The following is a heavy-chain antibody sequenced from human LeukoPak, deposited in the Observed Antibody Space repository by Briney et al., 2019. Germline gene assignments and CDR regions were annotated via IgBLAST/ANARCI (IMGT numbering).Heavy chain of an antibody. CDR3: ARTGSSGWYHNWFDP. CDR1: GGSISSSSYY. J-gene: IGHJ5*02. D-gene: IGHD6-19*01. Sequence: ASETLSLTCTVSGGSISSSSYYWGWIRQPPGKGLEWIGSIYYSGSTYYNPCLKSRVTISVDTSKNQFSLKLSSVTAADTAVYYCARTGSSGWYHNWFDPWGQGNLVTVSS. CDR2: IYYSGST. V-gene: IGHV4-39*01.